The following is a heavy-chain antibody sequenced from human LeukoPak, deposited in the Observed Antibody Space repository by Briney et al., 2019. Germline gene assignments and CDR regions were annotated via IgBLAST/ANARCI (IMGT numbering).Heavy chain of an antibody. CDR3: ARDGQYSSPPLDY. J-gene: IGHJ4*02. CDR1: GFTFSDYY. V-gene: IGHV3-11*04. D-gene: IGHD6-6*01. Sequence: GGSLRLPCAASGFTFSDYYMTWIRQAPGKGLEWVSYISSSGSTIYYADSVKGRFTISRDNAKNSLYLQMNSLRAEDTAVYYCARDGQYSSPPLDYWGQGTLVTVSS. CDR2: ISSSGSTI.